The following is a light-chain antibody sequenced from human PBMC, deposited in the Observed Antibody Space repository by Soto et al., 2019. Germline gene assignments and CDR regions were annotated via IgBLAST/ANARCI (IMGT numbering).Light chain of an antibody. Sequence: QSALTQPASVSGSPGQSITISCIGIISDVGNYHLVSWYQQHPGKAPKLMIYEGSKRPSGVSNRFSGSKSGNTASLTISGLQAEDEADYYCSSYTSSSTPLVFGGGTKLTVL. CDR2: EGS. CDR3: SSYTSSSTPLV. V-gene: IGLV2-14*02. CDR1: ISDVGNYHL. J-gene: IGLJ2*01.